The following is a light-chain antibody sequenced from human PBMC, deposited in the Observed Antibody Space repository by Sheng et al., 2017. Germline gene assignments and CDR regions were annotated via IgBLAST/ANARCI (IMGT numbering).Light chain of an antibody. V-gene: IGKV2-30*01. CDR1: EGIVYEDGNIY. J-gene: IGKJ1*01. Sequence: DVVMTQSPLSLPVTLGQPASISCRSSEGIVYEDGNIYLNWFQQRPGQSPRRLIYKISNRDSGVPDRFSGSGSGTNFTLKISRVEAEDVGVYYCIQGTHWPWTFGQGTKVEIK. CDR3: IQGTHWPWT. CDR2: KIS.